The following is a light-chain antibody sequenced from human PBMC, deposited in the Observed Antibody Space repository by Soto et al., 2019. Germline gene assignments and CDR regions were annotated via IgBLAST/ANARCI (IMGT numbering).Light chain of an antibody. J-gene: IGLJ1*01. CDR2: EVT. Sequence: QSALTQPPSASGSPGQSVTISCTGTSSDVGAYDYVSWYQQHPGEAPKLMIYEVTKRPSGVPDRFSGSKSGNTASLTVSGLQTEDEADYYCSSFENSNNFVFGTGTKVTVL. V-gene: IGLV2-8*01. CDR3: SSFENSNNFV. CDR1: SSDVGAYDY.